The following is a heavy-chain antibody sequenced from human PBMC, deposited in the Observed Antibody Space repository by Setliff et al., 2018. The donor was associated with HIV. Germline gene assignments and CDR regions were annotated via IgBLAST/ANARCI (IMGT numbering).Heavy chain of an antibody. CDR1: GGSISSYY. Sequence: SETLSLTCTVSGGSISSYYWSWIRQPPGKGLEWIGYIYTSGSTNYNPSLKSRVTISVDTSKNQFSLTLSSVSGADTALYYCARGGKRAFDIWGQGAMVTVSS. V-gene: IGHV4-4*08. CDR3: ARGGKRAFDI. J-gene: IGHJ3*02. CDR2: IYTSGST.